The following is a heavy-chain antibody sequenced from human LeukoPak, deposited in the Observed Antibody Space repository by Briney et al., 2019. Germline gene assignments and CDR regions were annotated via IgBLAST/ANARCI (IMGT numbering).Heavy chain of an antibody. J-gene: IGHJ4*02. D-gene: IGHD1-20*01. V-gene: IGHV1-2*02. CDR3: ARDNWNDLLG. CDR1: GYTFTVYY. Sequence: ASVTVSCKASGYTFTVYYMHWVRQAPGQGPEWMGWINTKSGGTKYAQKFQGRVTMTRDTSISTAYMELSRLRSDDTAVYYCARDNWNDLLGWGQGTLVTVSS. CDR2: INTKSGGT.